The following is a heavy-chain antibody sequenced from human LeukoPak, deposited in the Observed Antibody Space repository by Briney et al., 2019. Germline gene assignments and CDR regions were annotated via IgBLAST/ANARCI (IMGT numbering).Heavy chain of an antibody. CDR3: AGLVGRYSSGLYYYYFDY. Sequence: PSGTLSLTCTVSGDSINSLDLWSWVRQPPGKGLEWIGXXXLSGTTHSNPSVKSRVTISIDKSKNQFFLNLSPVTAADTAVYYCAGLVGRYSSGLYYYYFDYWGQGTLVTVSS. V-gene: IGHV4-4*02. CDR2: XXLSGTT. J-gene: IGHJ4*02. D-gene: IGHD3-22*01. CDR1: GDSINSLDL.